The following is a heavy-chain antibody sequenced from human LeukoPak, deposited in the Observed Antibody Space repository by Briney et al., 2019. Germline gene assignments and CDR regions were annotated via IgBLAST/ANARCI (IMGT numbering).Heavy chain of an antibody. Sequence: SETLSLTCAVYGGSFSAYYWSWIRQPPGKGLEWIGEINHSGSTNYNPSLKSRVTISVDTSKNQFSLKLSSVTAADTAVYYCARSCSGGSCYFLYWGQGTLVTVSS. V-gene: IGHV4-34*01. J-gene: IGHJ4*02. D-gene: IGHD2-15*01. CDR2: INHSGST. CDR1: GGSFSAYY. CDR3: ARSCSGGSCYFLY.